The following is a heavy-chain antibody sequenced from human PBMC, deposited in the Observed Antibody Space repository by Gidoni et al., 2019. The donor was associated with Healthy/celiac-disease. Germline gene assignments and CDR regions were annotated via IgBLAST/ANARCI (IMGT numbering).Heavy chain of an antibody. J-gene: IGHJ4*02. D-gene: IGHD6-13*01. Sequence: QLQLQESRPGLVKPSQTLSPPCTVPGGSISSGGYYWSWIRQHPGKGLEWIGYIYYSGSTYYNPSLKSRVTISVDTSKNQFSLKLSSVTAADTAVYYCARESSSCTFDYWGQGTLVTVSS. V-gene: IGHV4-31*03. CDR2: IYYSGST. CDR1: GGSISSGGYY. CDR3: ARESSSCTFDY.